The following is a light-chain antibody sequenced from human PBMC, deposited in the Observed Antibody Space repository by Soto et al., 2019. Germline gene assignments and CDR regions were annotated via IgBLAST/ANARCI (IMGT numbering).Light chain of an antibody. CDR2: GAS. CDR1: QGISHY. V-gene: IGKV1-12*01. Sequence: DIQMTQSPSSVSASVGDRVTITCRASQGISHYLAWYQKKPGKAPKLLISGASNLQSGVPSRFSGSGSGTDFTLTLSSLQPEDCGTYFCQQADTFPITFGQGTRLETK. J-gene: IGKJ5*01. CDR3: QQADTFPIT.